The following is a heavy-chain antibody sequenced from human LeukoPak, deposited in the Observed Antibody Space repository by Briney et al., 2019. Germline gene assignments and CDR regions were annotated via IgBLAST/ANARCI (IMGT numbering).Heavy chain of an antibody. V-gene: IGHV3-48*03. Sequence: GGSLRLSCVASGFTFSSYEMNWVRQAPGKGLEWVSYISSSGSTIYYADSVKGRFTIFRDNAKNSLYLQMNSLRAEDTAVYYCARSSLALEYCSSTSCSYYFDYWGQGTLVTVSS. CDR1: GFTFSSYE. J-gene: IGHJ4*02. CDR3: ARSSLALEYCSSTSCSYYFDY. CDR2: ISSSGSTI. D-gene: IGHD2-2*01.